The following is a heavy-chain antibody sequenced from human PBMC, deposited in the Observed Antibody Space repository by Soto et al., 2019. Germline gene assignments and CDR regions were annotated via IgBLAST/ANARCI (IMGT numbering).Heavy chain of an antibody. Sequence: HPGGSLRLSCAASGFTFSSYGMHWVRQAPGKGLEWVAVISYDGSNKYYADSVKGRFTISRDNSKNTLYLQMNSLRAEDTAVYYCAKVPSGATPGYWGQGTLVTVSS. CDR1: GFTFSSYG. CDR2: ISYDGSNK. CDR3: AKVPSGATPGY. D-gene: IGHD1-26*01. J-gene: IGHJ4*02. V-gene: IGHV3-30*18.